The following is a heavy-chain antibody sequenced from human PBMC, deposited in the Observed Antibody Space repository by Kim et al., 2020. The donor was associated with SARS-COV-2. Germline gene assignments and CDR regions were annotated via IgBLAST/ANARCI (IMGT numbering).Heavy chain of an antibody. J-gene: IGHJ4*02. CDR3: ARARMGATPYFDY. D-gene: IGHD1-26*01. V-gene: IGHV1-3*01. Sequence: YSQKCQGRVTIARDTSASTAYMELSSLRSEDTAVYYCARARMGATPYFDYWGQGTLVTVSS.